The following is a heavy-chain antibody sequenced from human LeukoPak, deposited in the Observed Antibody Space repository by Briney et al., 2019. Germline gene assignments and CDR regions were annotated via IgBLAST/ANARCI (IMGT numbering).Heavy chain of an antibody. V-gene: IGHV3-23*01. Sequence: GGSLRLSCAASGFTFSSYAMSWVRQAPGKGLEWFSCISASGGDTYYADSVKGRFTISRDNSKNTLFLQMNSLRGDDTAVYYCAKQVTSGGLQPFDYWGQGAPVTVSS. CDR1: GFTFSSYA. D-gene: IGHD1-26*01. CDR3: AKQVTSGGLQPFDY. CDR2: ISASGGDT. J-gene: IGHJ4*02.